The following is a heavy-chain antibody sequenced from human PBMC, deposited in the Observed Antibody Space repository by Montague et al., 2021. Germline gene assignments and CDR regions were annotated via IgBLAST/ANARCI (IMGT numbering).Heavy chain of an antibody. D-gene: IGHD5-24*01. V-gene: IGHV6-1*01. CDR3: ARGWQKRFDP. J-gene: IGHJ5*02. Sequence: CAISGDSVCSNEATWNWIRQSPSRGLEWLGRTYYRSKWYNEYAVSVKSRITVNPDTSKNQFSLLLNSVTPEDTAVYYCARGWQKRFDPWGQGTLVTVSS. CDR1: GDSVCSNEAT. CDR2: TYYRSKWYN.